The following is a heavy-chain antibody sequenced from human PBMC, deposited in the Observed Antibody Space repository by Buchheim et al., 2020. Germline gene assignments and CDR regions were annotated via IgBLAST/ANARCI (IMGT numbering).Heavy chain of an antibody. CDR3: ARLLSLRIRGPVGV. D-gene: IGHD2-15*01. CDR1: GFAFRNYD. Sequence: EVQLVDSGGGLVQPGGSLRVSCAASGFAFRNYDMNWVRQAPGKGLEWVSSISSSSSYIYYADSVKGRFTISRDNAKNSLYLQMNSLRAEDTAVYYCARLLSLRIRGPVGVWGKGTT. J-gene: IGHJ6*03. CDR2: ISSSSSYI. V-gene: IGHV3-21*01.